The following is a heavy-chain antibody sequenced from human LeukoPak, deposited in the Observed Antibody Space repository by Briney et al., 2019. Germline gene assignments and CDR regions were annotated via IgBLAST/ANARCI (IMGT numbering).Heavy chain of an antibody. CDR2: IYSGGST. Sequence: GGSLRLSCAASGFTVSSNYMSWVRQAPGKGLEWVSVIYSGGSTYYADSVKGRFTISRDNSKNTLYLQMNSLRAEDTAVYYCARDRREGYSSSWYYYYGMDVWGQGTTVTVSS. D-gene: IGHD6-13*01. CDR3: ARDRREGYSSSWYYYYGMDV. CDR1: GFTVSSNY. J-gene: IGHJ6*02. V-gene: IGHV3-53*01.